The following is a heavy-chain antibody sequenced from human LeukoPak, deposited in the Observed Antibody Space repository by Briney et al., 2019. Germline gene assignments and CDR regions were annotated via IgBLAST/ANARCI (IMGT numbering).Heavy chain of an antibody. CDR3: ARGFRNGPFDC. V-gene: IGHV3-20*04. CDR1: GFTLDDYG. J-gene: IGHJ4*02. D-gene: IGHD2-8*01. Sequence: PGGSLRLSCEASGFTLDDYGMSWVRQPPGKGLEWVSGINRNGGSTDYADSVKGRFTISRDNAKNSHFLQMNTLRVEDTALYYCARGFRNGPFDCWGQGTLATVSS. CDR2: INRNGGST.